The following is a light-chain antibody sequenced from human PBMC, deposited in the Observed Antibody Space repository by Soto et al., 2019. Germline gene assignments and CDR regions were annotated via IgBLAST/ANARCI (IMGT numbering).Light chain of an antibody. V-gene: IGKV1D-13*01. CDR3: QQFINYPPLT. Sequence: AIQLTQSPSSLSASVGDRVTITCRASQGISSALAGYQQTPGKAPKLLIYDASSLESGVPLRFSGSGSGTDFTLTISSLQPEDFATYYCQQFINYPPLTFGGGTKVEIK. J-gene: IGKJ4*01. CDR2: DAS. CDR1: QGISSA.